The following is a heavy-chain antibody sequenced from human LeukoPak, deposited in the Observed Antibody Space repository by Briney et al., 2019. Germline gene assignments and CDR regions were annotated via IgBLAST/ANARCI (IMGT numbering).Heavy chain of an antibody. J-gene: IGHJ4*02. V-gene: IGHV1-8*03. Sequence: ASVKVSCKASGYTFTSYDINWVRQATGQGLEWMGSMNPNSGNTGYAQKFQGRVTITRNTSISTAYMELSSLRSEDTAVYYCARGQYGGATPFDYWGKVTLVTVSS. D-gene: IGHD4-23*01. CDR2: MNPNSGNT. CDR3: ARGQYGGATPFDY. CDR1: GYTFTSYD.